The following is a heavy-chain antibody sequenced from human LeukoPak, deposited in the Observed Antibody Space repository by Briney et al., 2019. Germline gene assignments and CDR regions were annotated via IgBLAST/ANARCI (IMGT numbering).Heavy chain of an antibody. CDR2: TYYRSRWYD. CDR3: ARSDTVVVAAAYTTYYYSYMDV. J-gene: IGHJ6*03. V-gene: IGHV6-1*01. CDR1: GDSVSSNSAA. D-gene: IGHD2-2*01. Sequence: SQTLSLTSAISGDSVSSNSAAWNWIRQSPSRGLEWLGRTYYRSRWYDDYVVSVKGRITINPDTSKNQFSLQLNSVTPEDTAVYYCARSDTVVVAAAYTTYYYSYMDVWGKGTTVSVSS.